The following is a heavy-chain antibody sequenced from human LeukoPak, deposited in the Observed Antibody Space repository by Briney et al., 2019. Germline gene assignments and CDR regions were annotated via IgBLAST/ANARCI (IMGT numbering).Heavy chain of an antibody. Sequence: SETLSLTCTVSGGSISSDYLSWIRQPAGKGLEWIGRIYGSGNTNYNPSLKSRVTVSRDTSKNQFSLKLTSVTAADTTVYYCARSMGGAHTFEFHYWGQGVQVTISS. V-gene: IGHV4-4*07. CDR3: ARSMGGAHTFEFHY. CDR2: IYGSGNT. D-gene: IGHD1-26*01. J-gene: IGHJ4*02. CDR1: GGSISSDY.